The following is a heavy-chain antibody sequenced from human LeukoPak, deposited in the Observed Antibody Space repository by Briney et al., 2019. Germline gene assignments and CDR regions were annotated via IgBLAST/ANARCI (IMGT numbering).Heavy chain of an antibody. D-gene: IGHD4-11*01. CDR1: GFTFSSYA. CDR3: AKRNDWFDP. V-gene: IGHV3-23*01. CDR2: ISGSGGTT. J-gene: IGHJ5*02. Sequence: PGGSLRLSCGASGFTFSSYAMSWVSQAPGKGLEWVSAISGSGGTTNYADSVKGRFTISRDNSRNTLYLQMNSLRAEDTAVYYCAKRNDWFDPWGQGTLVTVSS.